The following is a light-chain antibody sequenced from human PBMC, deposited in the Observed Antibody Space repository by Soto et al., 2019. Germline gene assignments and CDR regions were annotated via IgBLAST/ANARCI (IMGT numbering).Light chain of an antibody. CDR2: DVS. V-gene: IGLV2-14*01. CDR1: SSDVGAHNY. Sequence: QSALTQPASVSGSPGQSITISCTGTSSDVGAHNYVSWYQQHPGKAPKLMIHDVSNRPSGVSNRFSGSKSGNTASLTISGLQAEDEADYYCSSYTSSSTYVFGTGTKVTVL. CDR3: SSYTSSSTYV. J-gene: IGLJ1*01.